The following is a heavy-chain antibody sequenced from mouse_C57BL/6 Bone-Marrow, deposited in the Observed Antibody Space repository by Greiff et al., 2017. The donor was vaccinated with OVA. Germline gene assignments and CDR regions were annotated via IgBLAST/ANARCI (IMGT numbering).Heavy chain of an antibody. J-gene: IGHJ4*01. V-gene: IGHV5-4*03. CDR1: GFTFSSYA. D-gene: IGHD5-1*01. CDR3: ARGGYLPYAMDY. Sequence: EVKLQESGGGLVKPGGSLKLSCAASGFTFSSYAMSWVRQTPEKRLEWVATISDGGSYTYYPDNVKGRFTISRDNAKNNLYLQMSHLKSEDTAMYYCARGGYLPYAMDYWGQGTSVTVSS. CDR2: ISDGGSYT.